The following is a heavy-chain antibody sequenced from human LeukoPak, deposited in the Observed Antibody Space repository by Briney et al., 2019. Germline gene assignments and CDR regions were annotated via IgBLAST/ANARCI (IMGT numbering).Heavy chain of an antibody. CDR1: GYSFTNYW. CDR2: IYPGDSDT. V-gene: IGHV5-51*01. Sequence: GESLKISCKTSGYSFTNYWIAWVRQVPGKGLEWMGIIYPGDSDTRYSPSFQGQVTISADKSIITAYLQWSSLKASDTAIYYCSKVMSATGGAFDIWGQGTTVTVSS. D-gene: IGHD2-15*01. CDR3: SKVMSATGGAFDI. J-gene: IGHJ3*02.